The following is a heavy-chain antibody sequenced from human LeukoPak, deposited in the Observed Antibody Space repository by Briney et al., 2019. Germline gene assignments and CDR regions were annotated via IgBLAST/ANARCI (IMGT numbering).Heavy chain of an antibody. V-gene: IGHV4-61*02. CDR1: GGSISSGSYY. CDR2: IYTSGST. CDR3: AREVVAAAGTVDY. J-gene: IGHJ4*02. Sequence: SETLSLTCTVSGGSISSGSYYWSWIRQPAGKGLEWIGRIYTSGSTNYNPSLKSRVTISVDTSKNQFSLKLSSVTAADTAVYYCAREVVAAAGTVDYWGQGTLVTVSS. D-gene: IGHD6-13*01.